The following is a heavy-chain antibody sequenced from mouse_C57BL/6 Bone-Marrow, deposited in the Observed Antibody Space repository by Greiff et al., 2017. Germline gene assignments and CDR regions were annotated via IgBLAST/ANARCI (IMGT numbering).Heavy chain of an antibody. CDR1: GFTFSDYG. D-gene: IGHD2-2*01. CDR3: ARRVVTTYSYFDV. Sequence: EVMLVESGGGLVKPGGSLKLSCAASGFTFSDYGMHWVRQAPEKGLEWVAYISSGSSTIYYADTVKGRFTISRDNAKNTLFLQMTSLRSEDTAMYYCARRVVTTYSYFDVWGTGTTVTVSS. CDR2: ISSGSSTI. J-gene: IGHJ1*03. V-gene: IGHV5-17*01.